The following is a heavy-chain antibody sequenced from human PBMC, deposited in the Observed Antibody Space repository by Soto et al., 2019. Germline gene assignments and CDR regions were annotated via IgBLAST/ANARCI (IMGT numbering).Heavy chain of an antibody. D-gene: IGHD3-3*01. V-gene: IGHV4-59*01. CDR1: GGSISSYY. CDR2: IYYSGST. CDR3: ARFLFWSGYYPVFDY. Sequence: SETLSLTCTVSGGSISSYYWSWIRQPPGKGLEWIGYIYYSGSTNYNPSLKSRVTISVDTSKNQFSLKLSSVTAADTAVYYCARFLFWSGYYPVFDYWGQGTLVTVS. J-gene: IGHJ4*02.